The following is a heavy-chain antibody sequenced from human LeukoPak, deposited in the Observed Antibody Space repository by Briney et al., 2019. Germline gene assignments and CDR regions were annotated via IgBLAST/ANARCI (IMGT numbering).Heavy chain of an antibody. J-gene: IGHJ4*02. Sequence: GGPLRLSCAASGFTFSSYSMNWVRQAPGKGLEWVSYISSSSSYIYYADSLKGRFTISRDNAKNSLYLQMNSLRAEDTAVYYCARTADYGDYAYFDYWGQGTLVTVSS. V-gene: IGHV3-21*01. CDR3: ARTADYGDYAYFDY. CDR1: GFTFSSYS. D-gene: IGHD4-17*01. CDR2: ISSSSSYI.